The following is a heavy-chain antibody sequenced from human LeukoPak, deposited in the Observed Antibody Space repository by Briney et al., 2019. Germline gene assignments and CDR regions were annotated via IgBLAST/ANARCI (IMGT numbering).Heavy chain of an antibody. CDR1: GFTFSVYS. D-gene: IGHD5-12*01. CDR3: ASQGSGYDSPIDH. V-gene: IGHV3-21*01. CDR2: ISSSSNYM. J-gene: IGHJ4*02. Sequence: PGGSLRLSCAASGFTFSVYSMNWVRQAPGKGLEWVSSISSSSNYMYYADSVKGRFTISRDNARNSLYLQMNSLRAEDTAVYYCASQGSGYDSPIDHWGQGTLVTVSS.